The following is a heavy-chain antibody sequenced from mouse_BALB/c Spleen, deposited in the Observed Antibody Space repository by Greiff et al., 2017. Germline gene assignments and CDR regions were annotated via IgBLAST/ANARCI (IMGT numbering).Heavy chain of an antibody. CDR3: ARGAARATFAY. Sequence: EVQLQQSGPELVKPGASVKMSCKASGYTFTSYVMHWVKQKPGQGLEWIGYINPYNDGTKYNEKFKGKATLTSDKSSSTAYMELSSLTSEDSAVYYCARGAARATFAYWGQGTLVTVSA. V-gene: IGHV1-14*01. CDR1: GYTFTSYV. CDR2: INPYNDGT. D-gene: IGHD3-1*01. J-gene: IGHJ3*01.